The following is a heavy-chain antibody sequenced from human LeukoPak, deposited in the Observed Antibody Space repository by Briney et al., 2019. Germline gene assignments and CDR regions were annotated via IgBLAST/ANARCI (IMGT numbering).Heavy chain of an antibody. CDR1: GYTFTTYG. CDR3: ARVKRPGFSGYAGFDY. CDR2: ISPYNGNT. V-gene: IGHV1-18*01. J-gene: IGHJ4*02. Sequence: ASVKVSCKTSGYTFTTYGITWVRQPPGQGLEWMGWISPYNGNTNYAQKFQGRVTMTTDTPTNTAYMELRSLISDDTAVYYCARVKRPGFSGYAGFDYWGQGTPVTVSS. D-gene: IGHD5-12*01.